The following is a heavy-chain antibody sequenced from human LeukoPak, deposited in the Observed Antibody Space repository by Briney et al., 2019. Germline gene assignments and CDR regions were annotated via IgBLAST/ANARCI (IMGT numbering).Heavy chain of an antibody. CDR2: INPNTGGT. Sequence: ASVKVSCKTSGYTFIDYYIHWVRQAGGQGLEWMGWINPNTGGTNYAQKFQGRVIMTRETSISTAYMDLSRLRSDDTAVYYCARAPGIVGKLAYWGQGTLVIVSS. D-gene: IGHD1-26*01. CDR3: ARAPGIVGKLAY. J-gene: IGHJ4*02. V-gene: IGHV1-2*02. CDR1: GYTFIDYY.